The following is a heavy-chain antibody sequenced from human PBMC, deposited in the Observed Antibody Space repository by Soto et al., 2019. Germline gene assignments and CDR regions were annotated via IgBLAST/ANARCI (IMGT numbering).Heavy chain of an antibody. CDR2: INRDGSEE. D-gene: IGHD2-2*01. V-gene: IGHV3-7*03. Sequence: VQLLESGGGLVHPLGSLRLSCSGSGFTFSGYWMSWVRQAPGKGLEWVANINRDGSEEHYVDSVKGRCTISRDNAKNSMYLQMDSLRGDDSAVYYCARDPGPRSASIRGLGWFDPWGQGTLVTVSS. CDR1: GFTFSGYW. CDR3: ARDPGPRSASIRGLGWFDP. J-gene: IGHJ5*02.